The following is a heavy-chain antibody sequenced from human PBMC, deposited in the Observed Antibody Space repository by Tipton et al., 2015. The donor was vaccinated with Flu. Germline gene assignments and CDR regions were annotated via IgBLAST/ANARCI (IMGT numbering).Heavy chain of an antibody. CDR2: ISGSGGST. V-gene: IGHV3-23*01. CDR3: ARDLRGPFDY. CDR1: GFTFSGYE. Sequence: GSLRLSCAASGFTFSGYEMSWVRQSPGEGLEWVATISGSGGSTYHADSVKDRFTISRDNSRKTLYLQMNTLRVDDTAVYYCARDLRGPFDYWGQGTLVAVSS. J-gene: IGHJ4*02.